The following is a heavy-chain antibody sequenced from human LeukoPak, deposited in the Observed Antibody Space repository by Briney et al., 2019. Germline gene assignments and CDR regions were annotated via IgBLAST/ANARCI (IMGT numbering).Heavy chain of an antibody. CDR2: IPSGGGT. D-gene: IGHD1-26*01. CDR1: GFTFSTYG. J-gene: IGHJ4*02. V-gene: IGHV3-21*01. Sequence: GGTLRLSCAASGFTFSTYGMSWVRQAPGKGLQWVSTIPSGGGTYYADSVKGRFTISRDNAKNSLYLQMNSLRAEDTAVYYCARDLIVGTTIRYYFDYWGQGTLVTVSS. CDR3: ARDLIVGTTIRYYFDY.